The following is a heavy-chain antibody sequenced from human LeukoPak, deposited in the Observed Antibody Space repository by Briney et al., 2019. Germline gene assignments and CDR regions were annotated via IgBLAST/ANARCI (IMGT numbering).Heavy chain of an antibody. CDR2: ISAYNGNT. J-gene: IGHJ6*03. Sequence: ASVKVSCKASGYTFTSYGISWVRQAPGQGLEWMGWISAYNGNTNYAQKLQGRVAMATDTSTSTAYMELSSLRSEDTAVYYCAREVRSPSLMRPYYYYYMDVWGKGTTVTVSS. V-gene: IGHV1-18*01. CDR1: GYTFTSYG. D-gene: IGHD3-16*01. CDR3: AREVRSPSLMRPYYYYYMDV.